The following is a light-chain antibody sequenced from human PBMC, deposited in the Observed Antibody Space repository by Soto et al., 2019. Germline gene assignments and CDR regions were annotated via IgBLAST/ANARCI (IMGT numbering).Light chain of an antibody. CDR3: MQTAHWPYT. J-gene: IGKJ2*01. CDR2: KVF. CDR1: QSLVYADGNTY. V-gene: IGKV2-30*01. Sequence: VVMTQSPLSLPVTLGQSASISWTSSQSLVYADGNTYLNWLQQRPGQSPRRLIYKVFNRDSGVPDRFSGSASGSEFTLTISRVEAEDIGVYYCMQTAHWPYTFGRGTKVDIK.